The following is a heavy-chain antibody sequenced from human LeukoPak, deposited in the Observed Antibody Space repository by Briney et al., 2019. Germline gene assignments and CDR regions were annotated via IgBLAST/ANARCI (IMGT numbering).Heavy chain of an antibody. Sequence: QSSETLSLTCSVSGGSISSFYWNWIRQPPGKGLEWIGYMSNSGSTNYNPSLKSRLTISVDTSKNHLSLRLSSVTAADMAVYYCARGNYDDSYAYGGDFDSWGQGTLVTVSS. D-gene: IGHD3-16*01. V-gene: IGHV4-59*01. CDR3: ARGNYDDSYAYGGDFDS. CDR1: GGSISSFY. J-gene: IGHJ4*02. CDR2: MSNSGST.